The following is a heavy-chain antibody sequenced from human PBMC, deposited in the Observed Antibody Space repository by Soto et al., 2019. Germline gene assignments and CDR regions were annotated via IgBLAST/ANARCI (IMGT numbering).Heavy chain of an antibody. CDR2: IYYSGST. CDR3: AVRGSLGSNDY. CDR1: GGSISSGDYY. V-gene: IGHV4-30-4*01. D-gene: IGHD1-26*01. J-gene: IGHJ4*02. Sequence: TLSLTCTVSGGSISSGDYYWSWIRQPPGKGLEWIGYIYYSGSTYYNPSLKSRVTISVDTSKDQFSLKLSSVTAADTAVYYCAVRGSLGSNDYWGQGTLVTVSS.